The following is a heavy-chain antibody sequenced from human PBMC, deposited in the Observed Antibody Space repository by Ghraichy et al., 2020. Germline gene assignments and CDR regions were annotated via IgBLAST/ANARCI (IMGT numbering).Heavy chain of an antibody. CDR3: AREGIAAAGTPEDHYYYYGMDV. D-gene: IGHD6-13*01. J-gene: IGHJ6*02. V-gene: IGHV1-2*02. CDR1: GYTFTGYY. CDR2: INPNSGGT. Sequence: ASVKVSCKASGYTFTGYYMHWVRQAPGQGLEWMGWINPNSGGTNYAQKFQGRVTMTRDTSISTAYMELSRLRSDDTAVYYCAREGIAAAGTPEDHYYYYGMDVWGQGTTVTVSS.